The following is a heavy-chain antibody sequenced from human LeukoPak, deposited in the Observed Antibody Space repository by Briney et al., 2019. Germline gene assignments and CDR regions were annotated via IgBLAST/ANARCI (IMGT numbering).Heavy chain of an antibody. V-gene: IGHV1-69*01. CDR3: AREVNSGSYARSPIGAFDI. CDR2: IIPIFGTA. CDR1: GGTFSSYA. Sequence: SVKVSCKASGGTFSSYAISWVRQAPGQGLEWMGGIIPIFGTANYAQKFQGRVTITADESTSTAYMELSSLRSEDTDVYYCAREVNSGSYARSPIGAFDIWGQGTMGTVSS. J-gene: IGHJ3*02. D-gene: IGHD1-26*01.